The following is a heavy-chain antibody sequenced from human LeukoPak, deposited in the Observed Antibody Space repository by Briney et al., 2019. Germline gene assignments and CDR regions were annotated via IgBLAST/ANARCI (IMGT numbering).Heavy chain of an antibody. D-gene: IGHD1-26*01. V-gene: IGHV4-59*01. J-gene: IGHJ3*02. CDR3: ARDQSSGSYYHDAFDI. CDR2: IYYSGST. Sequence: SETLSLTCTVSGGSISSYYWSRIRQPPGKGLEWIGYIYYSGSTNYNPSLRSRVTISVDTSKNQFSLKLSSVTAADTAVYYCARDQSSGSYYHDAFDIWGQGTMVTVSS. CDR1: GGSISSYY.